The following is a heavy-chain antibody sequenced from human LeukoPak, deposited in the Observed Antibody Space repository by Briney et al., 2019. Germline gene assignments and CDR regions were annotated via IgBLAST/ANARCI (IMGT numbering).Heavy chain of an antibody. CDR2: ISAYNGNT. CDR3: ARVGASQRIAVAGTRGY. Sequence: ASVKVSCKASGYTFTSYGISWVRQAPGQGLEWMGWISAYNGNTNYAQKLQGRVTITTDTSTSTAYMELRSLRSDDTAVYYCARVGASQRIAVAGTRGYWGQGTLVTVSS. CDR1: GYTFTSYG. V-gene: IGHV1-18*01. D-gene: IGHD6-19*01. J-gene: IGHJ4*02.